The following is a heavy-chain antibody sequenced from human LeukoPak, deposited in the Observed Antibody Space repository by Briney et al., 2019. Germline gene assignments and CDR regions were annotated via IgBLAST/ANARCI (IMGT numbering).Heavy chain of an antibody. V-gene: IGHV5-51*01. CDR2: IYPGDSDT. D-gene: IGHD6-6*01. CDR1: GYSFTGYW. J-gene: IGHJ5*02. Sequence: GESLKISCKGSGYSFTGYWIGWVRQMPGKGLEWMGIIYPGDSDTRYSPSFQGQVTISADKSISTAYLQWSSLKASDTAMYYCARRGQLDSNWFDPWGQGTLVTVSS. CDR3: ARRGQLDSNWFDP.